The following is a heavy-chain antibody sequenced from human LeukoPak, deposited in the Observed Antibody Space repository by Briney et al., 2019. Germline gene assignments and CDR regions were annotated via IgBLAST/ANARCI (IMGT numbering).Heavy chain of an antibody. CDR1: GFTFSSYG. D-gene: IGHD1-26*01. Sequence: GGSLRLSCAASGFTFSSYGMHWVRQAPGKGLEWVAVISYDGSNKYYADSVKGRFTISRDNSKNTLYLQMNSLRAEDTAVYYCARLGATVDAFDIWGQGTMVTVYS. CDR3: ARLGATVDAFDI. J-gene: IGHJ3*02. V-gene: IGHV3-30*03. CDR2: ISYDGSNK.